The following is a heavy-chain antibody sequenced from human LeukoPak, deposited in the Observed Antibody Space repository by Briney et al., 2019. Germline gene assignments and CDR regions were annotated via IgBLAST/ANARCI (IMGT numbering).Heavy chain of an antibody. D-gene: IGHD4-17*01. CDR2: ISGSGGST. Sequence: PGGSLRLSCAASGFTVSSNYMSWVRQAPGKGLEWVSAISGSGGSTYYADSVKGRFTISRDNSKNTLYLQMNSLRAEDTAVYYCAKNSLGEQLPNWFDPWGQGTLVTVSS. CDR3: AKNSLGEQLPNWFDP. J-gene: IGHJ5*02. V-gene: IGHV3-23*01. CDR1: GFTVSSNY.